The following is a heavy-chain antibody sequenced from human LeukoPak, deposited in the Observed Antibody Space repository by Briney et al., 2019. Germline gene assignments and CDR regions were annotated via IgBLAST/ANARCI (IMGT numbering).Heavy chain of an antibody. J-gene: IGHJ6*02. CDR2: TYYRSKWYS. CDR3: ARVRGSWDIVVVPAAMPRYYYYYGMDV. V-gene: IGHV6-1*01. Sequence: SQTLSLTCAISGDSVSSNSAAWNWIRQSPSRGLEWLGRTYYRSKWYSDYAVSVKSRITINPDTSKNQFSLQLNSVTPEDTAVYYCARVRGSWDIVVVPAAMPRYYYYYGMDVWGQGTTVTVSS. CDR1: GDSVSSNSAA. D-gene: IGHD2-2*01.